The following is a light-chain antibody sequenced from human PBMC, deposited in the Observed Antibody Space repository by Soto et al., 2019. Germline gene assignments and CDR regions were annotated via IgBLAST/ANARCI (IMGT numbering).Light chain of an antibody. J-gene: IGLJ2*01. V-gene: IGLV2-14*01. CDR3: SSYTSSSTLRV. Sequence: QSALTQPASVSGSPGQSITISCTGTSSDVGGYNYVSWYQQHPGKAPKLMIYDVSNRPSGVSNRFSGSKSGNTASLTISGXXXXXXXDYYCSSYTSSSTLRVFGGGTKLTVL. CDR1: SSDVGGYNY. CDR2: DVS.